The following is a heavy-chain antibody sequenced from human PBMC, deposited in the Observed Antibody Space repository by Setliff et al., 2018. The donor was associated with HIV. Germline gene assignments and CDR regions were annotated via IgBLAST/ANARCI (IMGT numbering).Heavy chain of an antibody. CDR2: MNPKSGKT. CDR1: GYSFTNYD. V-gene: IGHV1-8*03. Sequence: ASVKVSCKASGYSFTNYDINWVRQATGQGLEWMGWMNPKSGKTGYAQKFQGRVTITRNTSISTVYMDLDSLRSDDAAVYYCARTEAYNNYEDYWGQGTQVTVSS. D-gene: IGHD3-10*01. CDR3: ARTEAYNNYEDY. J-gene: IGHJ4*02.